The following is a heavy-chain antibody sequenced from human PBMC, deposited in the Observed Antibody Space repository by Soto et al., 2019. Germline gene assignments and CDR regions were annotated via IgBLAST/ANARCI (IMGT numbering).Heavy chain of an antibody. V-gene: IGHV3-11*01. CDR1: GFTFSDYY. CDR3: ARDATTVTTYYYGMDV. J-gene: IGHJ6*02. Sequence: GGSLRLSCAASGFTFSDYYMSWIRQAPGKGLEWVSYISSSGSTIYYADSVKGRFTISRDNAKNSLYLQMNSLRAEDTAVYYCARDATTVTTYYYGMDVWGQGTTVTVSS. D-gene: IGHD4-17*01. CDR2: ISSSGSTI.